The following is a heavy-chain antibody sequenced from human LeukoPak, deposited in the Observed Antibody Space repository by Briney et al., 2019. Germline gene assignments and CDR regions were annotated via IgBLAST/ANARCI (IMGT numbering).Heavy chain of an antibody. J-gene: IGHJ4*02. Sequence: SETLSLTCAVSVGSISSGNWWTWVRQSPGKGLEWIGEIYHNGTLNYNPSLKSRVTVSLDKSKNHLSLNLTSVTAADTAVYYCSRENGAFSPFGYWGQGTLVTVPS. CDR2: IYHNGTL. D-gene: IGHD2-8*01. CDR1: VGSISSGNW. V-gene: IGHV4-4*02. CDR3: SRENGAFSPFGY.